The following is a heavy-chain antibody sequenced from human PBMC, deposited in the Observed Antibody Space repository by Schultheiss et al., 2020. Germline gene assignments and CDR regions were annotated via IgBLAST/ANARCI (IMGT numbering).Heavy chain of an antibody. CDR2: ISGSCGST. V-gene: IGHV3-23*01. CDR1: GFTFSSYA. J-gene: IGHJ5*02. Sequence: ESLQTSFSASGFTFSSYAMSWVRQAPGKGLGWVSAISGSCGSTYYADSVKGRFTISRDNSTNTLYLQMNSLRAEDTAVYYCARALMGKTWFDPWGQGTLVTVSS. D-gene: IGHD2-8*01. CDR3: ARALMGKTWFDP.